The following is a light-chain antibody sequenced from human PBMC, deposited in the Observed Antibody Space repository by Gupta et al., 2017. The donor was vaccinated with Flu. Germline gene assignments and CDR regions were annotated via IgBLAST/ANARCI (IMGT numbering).Light chain of an antibody. CDR2: EAS. Sequence: GTLSGSPGEGATLSCRVSQSVGSNFAWYKHKPGQAPRLLIYEASTRDTGITDRFSGSGYGAEVTLTIKYRQSEDFGLYYCQQYFGGPGDPFGQGTKLEIK. CDR3: QQYFGGPGDP. J-gene: IGKJ2*01. CDR1: QSVGSN. V-gene: IGKV3-15*01.